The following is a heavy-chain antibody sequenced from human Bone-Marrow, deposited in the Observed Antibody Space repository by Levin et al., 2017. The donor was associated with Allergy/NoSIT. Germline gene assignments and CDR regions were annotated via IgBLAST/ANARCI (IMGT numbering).Heavy chain of an antibody. D-gene: IGHD3-22*01. J-gene: IGHJ6*02. CDR3: ASWAMYHYDRSAFGYFYYAMDV. CDR2: ISAGGNYI. CDR1: GILFSSYD. Sequence: KSGGSLRLSCAASGILFSSYDMNWVRQAPGKGLEWVSSISAGGNYIYYADSVKGRFTISRDNAKNSLFLQMNSLRAEDTAVYYCASWAMYHYDRSAFGYFYYAMDVWGQGTTVTVSS. V-gene: IGHV3-21*01.